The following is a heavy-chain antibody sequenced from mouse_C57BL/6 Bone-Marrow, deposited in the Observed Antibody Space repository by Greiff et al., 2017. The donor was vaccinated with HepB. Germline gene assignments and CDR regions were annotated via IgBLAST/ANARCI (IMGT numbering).Heavy chain of an antibody. J-gene: IGHJ4*01. CDR1: GYSFTDYN. CDR3: ARRVSYDGYYLYYAMDY. D-gene: IGHD2-3*01. Sequence: VQLQQSGPELVKPGASVKISCKASGYSFTDYNMNWVKQSNGKSLEWIGVINPNYGTTSYNQKFKGKATLTVDQSSSTAYMQLNRLTSEDSAVYYCARRVSYDGYYLYYAMDYWGQGTSVTVSS. CDR2: INPNYGTT. V-gene: IGHV1-39*01.